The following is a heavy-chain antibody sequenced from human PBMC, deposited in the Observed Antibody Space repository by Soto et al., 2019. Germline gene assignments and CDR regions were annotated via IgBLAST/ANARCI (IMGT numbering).Heavy chain of an antibody. Sequence: PSETLSLTCAVSGGSISSGGYSWSWIRQPPGKGLEYIGYIYYSVSTYYNPSLKSRVTISVDTSKNQFSLQLNSMTAEDTAVYYCARHNYGSGSTYFDYWGQGTLVTVSS. CDR2: IYYSVST. CDR3: ARHNYGSGSTYFDY. D-gene: IGHD3-10*01. V-gene: IGHV4-30-2*03. CDR1: GGSISSGGYS. J-gene: IGHJ4*02.